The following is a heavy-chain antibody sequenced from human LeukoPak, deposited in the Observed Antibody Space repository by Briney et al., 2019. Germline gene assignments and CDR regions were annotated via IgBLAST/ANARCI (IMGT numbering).Heavy chain of an antibody. V-gene: IGHV3-66*01. J-gene: IGHJ4*02. CDR3: ASAPYGSGSPLDY. CDR2: IYSGGST. CDR1: GFTVSSNY. D-gene: IGHD3-10*01. Sequence: PGGSLRLSCAASGFTVSSNYISWVRQAPGKGLEWVSVIYSGGSTYYADSVKGRFTISRDNSKNTLYLQMNSLRAEDTAVYYCASAPYGSGSPLDYWGQGNLVTVSS.